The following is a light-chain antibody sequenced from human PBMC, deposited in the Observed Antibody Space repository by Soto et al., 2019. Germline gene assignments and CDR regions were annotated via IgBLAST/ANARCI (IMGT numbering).Light chain of an antibody. CDR3: QQANSFPLT. CDR1: QGINKW. V-gene: IGKV1-12*01. Sequence: DIQMTQSPSSVSAAVGDRVTITCRASQGINKWLAWYQQKPGKAPQLLISAASTLRSGVPSRFSGSGSGTDFILTISNLQPEDFATYFWQQANSFPLTFGGGTKVDIK. CDR2: AAS. J-gene: IGKJ4*01.